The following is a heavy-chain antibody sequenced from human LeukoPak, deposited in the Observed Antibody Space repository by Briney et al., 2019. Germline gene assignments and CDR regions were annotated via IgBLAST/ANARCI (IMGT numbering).Heavy chain of an antibody. V-gene: IGHV1-2*02. CDR3: ARDRAPSYCSSTSCYTWGMDV. Sequence: ASVKVSCKASGYTSTGYYMHWVRQAPGQGLEWMGWINPNSGGTNYAQKFQGRVTMTRDTSISTAYMELSRLRSDDTAVYYCARDRAPSYCSSTSCYTWGMDVWGQGTTVTVSS. CDR2: INPNSGGT. CDR1: GYTSTGYY. J-gene: IGHJ6*02. D-gene: IGHD2-2*02.